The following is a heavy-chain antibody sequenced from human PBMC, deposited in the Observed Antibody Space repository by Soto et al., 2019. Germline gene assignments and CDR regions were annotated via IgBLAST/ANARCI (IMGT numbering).Heavy chain of an antibody. D-gene: IGHD3-22*01. Sequence: PSETLSLTCTVSGASITNYYWSWIRQPPGKGLEWIGYIYYSGTTNYNPSLKSRVSISIDTSKNQFSLKLRSVTAADTAVHYCAGDFGYYDSSNYLMSHFDYWGQGILVTVYS. J-gene: IGHJ4*02. V-gene: IGHV4-59*01. CDR1: GASITNYY. CDR3: AGDFGYYDSSNYLMSHFDY. CDR2: IYYSGTT.